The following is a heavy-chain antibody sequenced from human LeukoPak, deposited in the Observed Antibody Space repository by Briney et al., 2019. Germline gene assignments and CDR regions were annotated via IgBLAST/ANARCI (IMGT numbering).Heavy chain of an antibody. CDR1: GFTFNNYN. V-gene: IGHV3-21*01. D-gene: IGHD1-26*01. Sequence: GGSLRLSCAASGFTFNNYNMNWVRQAPGKGLEWVSSISDSSSYVYYADSVRGRFTISRDNAKNSLYLQMNSLRAEDTAMYYCARADLSGSYFHPHFLDYWGQGTLVTVSS. CDR3: ARADLSGSYFHPHFLDY. CDR2: ISDSSSYV. J-gene: IGHJ4*02.